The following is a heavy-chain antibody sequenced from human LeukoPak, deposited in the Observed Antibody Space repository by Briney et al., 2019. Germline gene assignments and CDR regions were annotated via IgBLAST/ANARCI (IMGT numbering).Heavy chain of an antibody. CDR2: INHRGDT. D-gene: IGHD1-1*01. Sequence: PSQTLSLTCAVYGGSFSAYYWSWVRQSPGNDLEWIAEINHRGDTNYNPSVKSRVTISVDTSKNQFSLKVTSLTAADTTIYYCARGPTISETGYFDYWGQGTLVTVSS. V-gene: IGHV4-34*01. CDR1: GGSFSAYY. CDR3: ARGPTISETGYFDY. J-gene: IGHJ4*03.